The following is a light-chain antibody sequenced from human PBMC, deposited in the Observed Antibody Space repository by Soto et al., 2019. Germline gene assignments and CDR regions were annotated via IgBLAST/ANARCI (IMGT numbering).Light chain of an antibody. CDR2: SAS. Sequence: DIQMTQSPSSLSASVGGRVTITCRASQAISTYLNWFQHKPGKAPPLLIYSASRLQSGVPSRFSGNGSGTHVTLTVNSLQPEDFATYYCQQSYSTPYTFGQGTKLEI. V-gene: IGKV1-39*01. J-gene: IGKJ2*01. CDR1: QAISTY. CDR3: QQSYSTPYT.